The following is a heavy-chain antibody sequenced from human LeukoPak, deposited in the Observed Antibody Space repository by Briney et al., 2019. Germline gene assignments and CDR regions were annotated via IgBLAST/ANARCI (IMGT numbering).Heavy chain of an antibody. V-gene: IGHV1-69*04. J-gene: IGHJ4*02. Sequence: SVKVSCKASGGTLSSYAISWVRQAPGQGLEWMGRIIPVFGIANYAQKFQGRVTITADKSTSTAYMELSSLRSEDTAVYYCAREGYDSSGYQRHFDYWGQGTLVTVSS. CDR1: GGTLSSYA. D-gene: IGHD3-22*01. CDR3: AREGYDSSGYQRHFDY. CDR2: IIPVFGIA.